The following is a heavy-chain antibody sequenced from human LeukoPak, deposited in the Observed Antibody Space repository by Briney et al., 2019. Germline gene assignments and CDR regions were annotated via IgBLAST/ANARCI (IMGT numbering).Heavy chain of an antibody. CDR1: GGSISSYY. CDR2: IYYSGST. Sequence: SETLSLTCTVSGGSISSYYWSWIRQPPGKGLEWIGYIYYSGSTNYNPSLKSRVTISVDTSKNQFSLKLSSVTAADTAVYYCARRGYDILTGSFYYGMDVWGQGITVTVSS. J-gene: IGHJ6*02. D-gene: IGHD3-9*01. V-gene: IGHV4-59*08. CDR3: ARRGYDILTGSFYYGMDV.